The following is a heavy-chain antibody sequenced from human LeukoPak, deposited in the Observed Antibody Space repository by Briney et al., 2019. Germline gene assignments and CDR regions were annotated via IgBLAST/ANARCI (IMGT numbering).Heavy chain of an antibody. D-gene: IGHD2-2*02. Sequence: SETLSLTCTVSGGSISSNSYYWGWIRQPPGRGLEWIGSVYYRGNTYYNPSLKSRVTISVDTSKNQFSLKLSSVTAADTAVYYCARVQYQLLYSGVFDYWGQGTLVTVSS. CDR1: GGSISSNSYY. J-gene: IGHJ4*02. V-gene: IGHV4-39*07. CDR3: ARVQYQLLYSGVFDY. CDR2: VYYRGNT.